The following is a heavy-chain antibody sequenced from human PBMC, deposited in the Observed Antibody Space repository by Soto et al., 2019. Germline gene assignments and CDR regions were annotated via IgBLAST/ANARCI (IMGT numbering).Heavy chain of an antibody. D-gene: IGHD3-22*01. J-gene: IGHJ4*02. V-gene: IGHV1-69*13. CDR1: GGTFSSYA. CDR2: IIPIFGTA. Sequence: SVKVSCKASGGTFSSYAISWVRQAPGQGLEWMGGIIPIFGTANYAQKFQGRVTITADESTSTAYMELSSLRSEDTAVYYCAKMSAYDSSGYYLVPFDDWGQGTLDTVSS. CDR3: AKMSAYDSSGYYLVPFDD.